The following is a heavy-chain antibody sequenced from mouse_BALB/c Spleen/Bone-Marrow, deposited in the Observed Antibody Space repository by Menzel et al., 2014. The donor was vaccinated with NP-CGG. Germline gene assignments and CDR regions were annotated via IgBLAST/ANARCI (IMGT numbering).Heavy chain of an antibody. Sequence: VQLQQSGAELVRSGASVKLSCTASGFNIKDYYMHWVKQRPEQGLEWIGWIDPENGDTEYAPKFQGKATMTAGTSSNTAYLQFSSLTSEDTAVYYCNARYYYAMDYWGQGTSVAVSS. V-gene: IGHV14-4*02. CDR3: NARYYYAMDY. CDR1: GFNIKDYY. CDR2: IDPENGDT. J-gene: IGHJ4*01.